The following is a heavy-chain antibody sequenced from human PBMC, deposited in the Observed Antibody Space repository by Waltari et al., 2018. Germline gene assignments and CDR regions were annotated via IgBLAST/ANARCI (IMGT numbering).Heavy chain of an antibody. D-gene: IGHD3-10*01. CDR3: ARDGPRGYYGMDV. Sequence: QVQLQESGPGLVKPSQTLSLTCTVSGGSISRGRYYWSWIRQPAGKGLEWIGYIYTSGSTNYNPSLKSRVTISVDTSKNQFSLKLSSVTAADTAVYYCARDGPRGYYGMDVWGQGTTVTVSS. J-gene: IGHJ6*02. CDR1: GGSISRGRYY. CDR2: IYTSGST. V-gene: IGHV4-61*09.